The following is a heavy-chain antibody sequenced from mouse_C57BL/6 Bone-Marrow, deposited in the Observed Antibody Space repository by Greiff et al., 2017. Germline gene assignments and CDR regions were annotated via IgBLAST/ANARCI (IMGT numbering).Heavy chain of an antibody. J-gene: IGHJ4*01. CDR2: ISDGGSYT. V-gene: IGHV5-4*01. D-gene: IGHD1-1*01. CDR1: GFTFSSYA. Sequence: EVKLMESGGGLVKPGGSLKLSCAASGFTFSSYAMSWVRQTPEKRLEWVATISDGGSYTYYPDNVKGRFTISRDNAKNNLYLQMSHLKSEDTAMYYCARDRDFYYGSRYLYYAMDYWGQGTSVTASS. CDR3: ARDRDFYYGSRYLYYAMDY.